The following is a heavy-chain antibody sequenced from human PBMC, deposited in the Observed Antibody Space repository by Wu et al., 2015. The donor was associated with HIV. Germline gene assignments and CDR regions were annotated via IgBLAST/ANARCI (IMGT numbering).Heavy chain of an antibody. CDR1: GGTFSSDA. Sequence: QVQLVQSGAEVREPGSSVKVSCKASGGTFSSDAVSWVRQAPGQGLEWMGKIIPVFGTTKYAQNFQGRVTISADESTRTVFMELSSLRSDDTAVYYCARPCSGYAYDVFDIWGQGTVVFVSS. J-gene: IGHJ3*02. V-gene: IGHV1-69*13. D-gene: IGHD5-12*01. CDR2: IIPVFGTT. CDR3: ARPCSGYAYDVFDI.